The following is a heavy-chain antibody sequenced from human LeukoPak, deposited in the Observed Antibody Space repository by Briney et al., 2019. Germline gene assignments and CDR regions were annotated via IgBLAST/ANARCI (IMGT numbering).Heavy chain of an antibody. D-gene: IGHD1-26*01. J-gene: IGHJ3*02. Sequence: GGSLRLSCAGSGFTLSNYWMHWVRQGPGKGLAWVSRIYSDGSRTTYADPVKGRFTISGDNAKNTVYLQMNSLRADDTAVYYCTRSGRGGAFDIWGQGTMVTVSS. V-gene: IGHV3-74*03. CDR1: GFTLSNYW. CDR2: IYSDGSRT. CDR3: TRSGRGGAFDI.